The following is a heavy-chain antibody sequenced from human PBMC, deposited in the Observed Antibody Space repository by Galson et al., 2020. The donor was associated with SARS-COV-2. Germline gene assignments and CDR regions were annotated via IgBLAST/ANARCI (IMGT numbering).Heavy chain of an antibody. J-gene: IGHJ4*02. CDR3: VRDYNGDY. V-gene: IGHV3-74*01. D-gene: IGHD3-10*01. CDR1: GFTITSYC. CDR2: ISSDGSPI. Sequence: GESLKISCAASGFTITSYCMYWVRQAPRKGLEWVSRISSDGSPINYADSVKGRFTISSDSAKNTLYLQMHSLAAEDTAVYYCVRDYNGDYWGQGTLFSVCS.